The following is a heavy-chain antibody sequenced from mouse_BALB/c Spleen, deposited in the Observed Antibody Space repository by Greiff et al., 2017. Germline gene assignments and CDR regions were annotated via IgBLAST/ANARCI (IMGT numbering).Heavy chain of an antibody. Sequence: QVQLKQPGAELVKPGASVKLSCKASGYTFTSYYMYWVKQRPGQGLEWIGGINPSNGGTNFNEKFKSKATLTVDKSSSTAYMQLSSLTSEDSAVYYCTRSYYYGSSYGFAYWGQGTLVTVSA. D-gene: IGHD1-1*01. CDR2: INPSNGGT. CDR1: GYTFTSYY. CDR3: TRSYYYGSSYGFAY. J-gene: IGHJ3*01. V-gene: IGHV1S81*02.